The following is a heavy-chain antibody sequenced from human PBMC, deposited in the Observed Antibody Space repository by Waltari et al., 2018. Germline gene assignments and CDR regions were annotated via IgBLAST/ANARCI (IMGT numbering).Heavy chain of an antibody. CDR2: IYYSGST. CDR1: GGSISSYY. Sequence: QVQLQESGPGLVKPSETLSLTCTVSGGSISSYYWSWIRQPPGKGLEWIGYIYYSGSTNYNPSLKSRVTISVDTSKNQFSLKLSSVTAADTAVYYCARDVHDFWSGSLDYWGQGTLVTVSS. V-gene: IGHV4-59*01. J-gene: IGHJ4*02. D-gene: IGHD3-3*01. CDR3: ARDVHDFWSGSLDY.